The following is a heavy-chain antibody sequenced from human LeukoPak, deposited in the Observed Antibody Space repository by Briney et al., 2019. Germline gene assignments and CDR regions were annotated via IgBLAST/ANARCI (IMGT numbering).Heavy chain of an antibody. CDR2: IYYSGST. CDR3: ARGPYGDLNWFDP. CDR1: GGSISSYY. Sequence: PSETLSLTCTVSGGSISSYYWSWIRQPPGKGLEWIGYIYYSGSTNYNPSLKSRVTISVDTSKNQFSLKLSSVTAADTAVYYCARGPYGDLNWFDPWGQGTLVTVSS. J-gene: IGHJ5*02. D-gene: IGHD4-17*01. V-gene: IGHV4-59*08.